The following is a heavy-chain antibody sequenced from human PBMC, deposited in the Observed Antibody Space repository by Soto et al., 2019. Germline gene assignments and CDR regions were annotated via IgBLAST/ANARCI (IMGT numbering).Heavy chain of an antibody. V-gene: IGHV4-59*01. CDR2: IYYSGST. CDR3: ARVGHGSGSYYMYPRTVNWFDP. CDR1: GGSISSYY. J-gene: IGHJ5*02. Sequence: SETLSLTCTVSGGSISSYYWSWIRQPPGKGLEWIGYIYYSGSTNYNPSLKSRVTISVDTSKNQFSLKLSSVTAADTAVYYCARVGHGSGSYYMYPRTVNWFDPWGQGTLVTVSS. D-gene: IGHD3-10*01.